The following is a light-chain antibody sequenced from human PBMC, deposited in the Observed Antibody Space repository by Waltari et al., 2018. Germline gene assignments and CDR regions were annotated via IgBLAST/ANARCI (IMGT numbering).Light chain of an antibody. CDR3: GTWDSSLSDVV. Sequence: QSVLTQPPSVSAAPGQKVPISCSGRNPNLAHQDVSWYQQFPGTAPKLLIYDKNKRPSGIPDRFSGSKSGTSATLGITGLQTGDEADYYCGTWDSSLSDVVFGGGTKLTVL. CDR1: NPNLAHQD. V-gene: IGLV1-51*01. J-gene: IGLJ2*01. CDR2: DKN.